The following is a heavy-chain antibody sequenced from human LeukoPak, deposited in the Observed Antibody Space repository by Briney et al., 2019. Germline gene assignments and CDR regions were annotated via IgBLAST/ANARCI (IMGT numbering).Heavy chain of an antibody. J-gene: IGHJ5*02. Sequence: GGSLRLSCAASGFSFSDYSMIWVRQAPGKGLEWVSVIYSGGSTYYADSVKGRFTISRDNSKNTLYLQMNSLRADDTAVYYCARHDWFDPWGQGTLVTVSS. V-gene: IGHV3-53*01. CDR2: IYSGGST. CDR1: GFSFSDYS. CDR3: ARHDWFDP. D-gene: IGHD3-3*01.